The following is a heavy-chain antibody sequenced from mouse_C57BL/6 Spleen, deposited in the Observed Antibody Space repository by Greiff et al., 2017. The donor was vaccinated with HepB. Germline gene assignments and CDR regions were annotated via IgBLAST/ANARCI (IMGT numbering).Heavy chain of an antibody. J-gene: IGHJ2*01. Sequence: DVMLVESGGDLVKPGGSLKLSCAASGFTFSSYGMSWVRQTPDKRLEWVATISSGGSYTYYPDSVKGRFTISRDNAKNTLYLQMSSLKSEDTAMYYCARHRGSGFYFDYWGQGTTLTVSS. CDR2: ISSGGSYT. V-gene: IGHV5-6*02. CDR3: ARHRGSGFYFDY. D-gene: IGHD3-2*02. CDR1: GFTFSSYG.